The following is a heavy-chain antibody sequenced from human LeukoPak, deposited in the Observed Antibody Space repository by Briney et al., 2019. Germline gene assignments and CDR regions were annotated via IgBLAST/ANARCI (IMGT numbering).Heavy chain of an antibody. Sequence: SETLSLTCTVSGGSISSGDYYWSWIRQPPGKGLEWIGSIYHSGSTYYNPSLKSRVTISVDTSKNQFSLRLTSVTAADTAVYYCARGSGRQLNYWGQGTLVTVSS. CDR3: ARGSGRQLNY. V-gene: IGHV4-30-4*01. CDR2: IYHSGST. CDR1: GGSISSGDYY. J-gene: IGHJ4*02. D-gene: IGHD3-10*01.